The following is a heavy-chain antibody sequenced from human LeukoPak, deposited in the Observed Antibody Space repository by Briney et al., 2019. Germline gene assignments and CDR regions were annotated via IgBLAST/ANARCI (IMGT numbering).Heavy chain of an antibody. Sequence: SVKVSCKASGGTFSSYAISWVRQAPGQGLEWMGGIIPIFGTANYAQKFQGRVTITADESTSTAYMELSSLRSEDTAVYYCARVNYRQYCSSTSCCGGDYFDYWGQGTLVTVSS. CDR2: IIPIFGTA. CDR3: ARVNYRQYCSSTSCCGGDYFDY. CDR1: GGTFSSYA. V-gene: IGHV1-69*13. J-gene: IGHJ4*02. D-gene: IGHD2-2*01.